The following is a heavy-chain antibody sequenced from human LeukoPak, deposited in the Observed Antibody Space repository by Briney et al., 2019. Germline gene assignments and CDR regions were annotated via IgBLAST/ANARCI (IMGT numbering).Heavy chain of an antibody. V-gene: IGHV4-34*01. CDR3: ARAIGLGYCSGGSCYKSPFDY. CDR1: GGSFSGYY. J-gene: IGHJ4*02. D-gene: IGHD2-15*01. CDR2: INHSGST. Sequence: SETLSLTCAVYGGSFSGYYWSWIRQPPGKGLGWIGEINHSGSTNYNPSLKSRVTISVDTSKNQFSLKLSSVTAADTAVYYCARAIGLGYCSGGSCYKSPFDYWGQGTLVTVSS.